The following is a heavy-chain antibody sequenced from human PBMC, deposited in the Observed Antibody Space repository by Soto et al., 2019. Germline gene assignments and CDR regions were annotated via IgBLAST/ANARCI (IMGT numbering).Heavy chain of an antibody. D-gene: IGHD1-26*01. CDR1: GYTFTGYY. J-gene: IGHJ6*02. Sequence: GASVKVSCKASGYTFTGYYMHWVRQAPGQGLEWMGWINPNSGGTNYAQKFQGWVTMTRDTSISTAYMELSRLRSDDTAVYYCARGVTGGSWVYYYYGMDVWGQGTTVTVSS. V-gene: IGHV1-2*04. CDR3: ARGVTGGSWVYYYYGMDV. CDR2: INPNSGGT.